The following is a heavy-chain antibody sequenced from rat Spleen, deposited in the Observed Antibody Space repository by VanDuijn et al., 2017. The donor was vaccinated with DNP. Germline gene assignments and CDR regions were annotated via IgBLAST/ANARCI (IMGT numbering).Heavy chain of an antibody. D-gene: IGHD1-11*01. J-gene: IGHJ2*01. Sequence: EVQLVESGGGLVQPGRSLKLSCAASGFTFSNYDMAWVRQAPTTGLAWVASISTSGGSTYYRDSVKGRFTVSRDNAKSTLYLQMDSLRSEDTATYYCARLRRLLDYWGQGVMVTVSS. V-gene: IGHV5-25*01. CDR1: GFTFSNYD. CDR3: ARLRRLLDY. CDR2: ISTSGGST.